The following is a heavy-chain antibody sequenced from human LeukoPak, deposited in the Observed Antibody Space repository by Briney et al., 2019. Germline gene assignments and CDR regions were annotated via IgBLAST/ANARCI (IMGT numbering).Heavy chain of an antibody. Sequence: GGSLRLSCAASGFTFSSYDMHWVRQAPGKGLEWVANIKDDGSDKYYVDSVKGRFSISKDNAKNSLYLQMNSLRVEDTAVYYCVPLNWNPPGDFDRWGQGTLVTVSS. V-gene: IGHV3-7*01. CDR3: VPLNWNPPGDFDR. CDR1: GFTFSSYD. CDR2: IKDDGSDK. J-gene: IGHJ4*02. D-gene: IGHD1-20*01.